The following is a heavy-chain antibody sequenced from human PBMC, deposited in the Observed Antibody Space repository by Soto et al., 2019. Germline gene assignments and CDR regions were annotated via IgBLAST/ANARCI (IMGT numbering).Heavy chain of an antibody. V-gene: IGHV4-39*07. D-gene: IGHD2-21*01. CDR1: GASIYNGGYF. J-gene: IGHJ4*02. CDR2: IYYSGST. Sequence: SETLSLTCSVSGASIYNGGYFWSWIRQSPGKGLEWIGSIYYSGSTYYNPSLKSRVTISVDTSKNQFSLKLSSVTAADTAIYYCARNSGHSDFDYWGQGTLVTVSS. CDR3: ARNSGHSDFDY.